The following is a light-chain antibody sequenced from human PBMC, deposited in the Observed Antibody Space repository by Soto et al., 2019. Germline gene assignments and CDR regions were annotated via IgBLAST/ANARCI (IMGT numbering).Light chain of an antibody. CDR3: AAWDDSLNALV. CDR2: TNN. V-gene: IGLV1-44*01. J-gene: IGLJ3*02. Sequence: QSVLTQPPSASGTPGQRGTISCSGASSNIGSNAVNWYQQLPGTAPQLLIYTNNERPSGVPDRFSGSKSGTSASLAITGLQSEDEADYHCAAWDDSLNALVFGGGTKRTVL. CDR1: SSNIGSNA.